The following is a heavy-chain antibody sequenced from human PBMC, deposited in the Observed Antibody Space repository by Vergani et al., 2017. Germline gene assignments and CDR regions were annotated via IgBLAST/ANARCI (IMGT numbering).Heavy chain of an antibody. CDR3: ARSMLWYYYDSSGPQRFQH. CDR2: INPNSGGT. CDR1: GYTFTGYY. Sequence: QVQLVQSGAEVKKPGASVKVSCKASGYTFTGYYMHWVRQAPGQGLEWMGWINPNSGGTNYAQKFQGRVTMTRDTSISTAYMELSRLRSDDTAVYYWARSMLWYYYDSSGPQRFQHWGQGTLVTVSS. J-gene: IGHJ1*01. V-gene: IGHV1-2*02. D-gene: IGHD3-22*01.